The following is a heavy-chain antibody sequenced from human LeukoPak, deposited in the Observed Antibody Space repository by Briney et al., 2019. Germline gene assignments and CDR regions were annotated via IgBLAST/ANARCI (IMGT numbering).Heavy chain of an antibody. CDR3: ARGAATLSAAGTNREFDY. CDR1: GGSISSSNW. V-gene: IGHV4-4*02. Sequence: SGTLSLTCAVSGGSISSSNWWSWVRQPPGKGLEWIGEIYHSGSTNYNPSLKSRVTISVDKSKNQFSLKLSSVTAADTAVYYCARGAATLSAAGTNREFDYWGQGTLVTVSS. CDR2: IYHSGST. D-gene: IGHD6-13*01. J-gene: IGHJ4*02.